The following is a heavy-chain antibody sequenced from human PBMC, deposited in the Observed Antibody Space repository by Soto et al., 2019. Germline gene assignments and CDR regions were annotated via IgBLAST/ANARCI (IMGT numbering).Heavy chain of an antibody. CDR3: ARPGGSSADNYYGMDV. CDR2: IYYSVST. Sequence: NPSKALSLTCTVAGASIRSSSYYWGWIRQPPGKGLEWIGSIYYSVSTYYNPSLKSRVTISVDTSKNPFSLKLSSVTAADTAVYYCARPGGSSADNYYGMDVWGQGTTVTASS. D-gene: IGHD6-6*01. J-gene: IGHJ6*02. V-gene: IGHV4-39*01. CDR1: GASIRSSSYY.